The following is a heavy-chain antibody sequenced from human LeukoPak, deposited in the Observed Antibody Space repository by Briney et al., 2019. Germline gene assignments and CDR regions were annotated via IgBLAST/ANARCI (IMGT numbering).Heavy chain of an antibody. Sequence: ASVKVSCKASGYSFTSNYINWLGQAPGQGLEWMGMIYPRDGSTSYAQKFQGRVTVTRDTSTSTVHMELSGLRSEDTAVYYCARDQEAFDYWGQGTLVTVSS. J-gene: IGHJ4*02. CDR2: IYPRDGST. CDR3: ARDQEAFDY. V-gene: IGHV1-46*01. CDR1: GYSFTSNY.